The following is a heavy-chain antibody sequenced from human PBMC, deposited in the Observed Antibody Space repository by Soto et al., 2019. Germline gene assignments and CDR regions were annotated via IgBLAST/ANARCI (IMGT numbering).Heavy chain of an antibody. J-gene: IGHJ5*02. CDR1: GYTFTSYY. CDR2: INPSGGST. V-gene: IGHV1-46*01. D-gene: IGHD5-18*01. Sequence: ASVKVSCKASGYTFTSYYMHWVRQAPGQGLEWMGIINPSGGSTSYAQKFQGRVTMTRDTSTSTVYMELSSLRSEDTAVYYCARDYVDTAMWTRAYNWFDPWGQGTLVTVSS. CDR3: ARDYVDTAMWTRAYNWFDP.